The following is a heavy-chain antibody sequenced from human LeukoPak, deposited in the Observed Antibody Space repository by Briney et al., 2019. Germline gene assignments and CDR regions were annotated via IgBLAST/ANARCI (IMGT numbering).Heavy chain of an antibody. D-gene: IGHD6-13*01. CDR3: AREAEQQLSGGDYYYYYGMDV. CDR1: GFTFSNYW. CDR2: IKQDGSEK. Sequence: GGSLRLSCAASGFTFSNYWMTWVRQAPGKGLEWMANIKQDGSEKYYVDSVKGRFTISRDNSKNTLYLQMNSLRAEDTAVYYCAREAEQQLSGGDYYYYYGMDVWGQGTTVTVSS. V-gene: IGHV3-7*01. J-gene: IGHJ6*02.